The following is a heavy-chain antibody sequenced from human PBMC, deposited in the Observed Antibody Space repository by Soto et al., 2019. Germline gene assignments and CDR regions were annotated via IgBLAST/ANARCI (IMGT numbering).Heavy chain of an antibody. CDR1: GFTFSSYA. D-gene: IGHD5-18*01. J-gene: IGHJ4*02. CDR3: ASQEGYRSSIGAFDY. CDR2: ISYDGSNK. V-gene: IGHV3-30-3*01. Sequence: QVQLVESGGGVVQPGRSLRLSCAASGFTFSSYAMHWVRQAPGKGLEWEAVISYDGSNKYYADSVKGRFTISRDNSKITLYLQMNSLRAEDTAVFYCASQEGYRSSIGAFDYWGQGTLVTVSS.